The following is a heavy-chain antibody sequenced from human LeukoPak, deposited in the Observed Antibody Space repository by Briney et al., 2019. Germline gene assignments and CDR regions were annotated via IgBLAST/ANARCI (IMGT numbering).Heavy chain of an antibody. Sequence: GGSLSLSCAASGFTFNFYNMNWVRQAPGKGLEWVSYISRDSITTYYADSVKGRFTISRDNAKNSLYLQMNSLRDEDTAVYFCARDLLDYWGQGTLVTVSS. CDR3: ARDLLDY. J-gene: IGHJ4*02. CDR2: ISRDSITT. V-gene: IGHV3-48*02. CDR1: GFTFNFYN.